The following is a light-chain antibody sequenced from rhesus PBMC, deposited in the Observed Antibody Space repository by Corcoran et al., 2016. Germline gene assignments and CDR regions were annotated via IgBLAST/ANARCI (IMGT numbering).Light chain of an antibody. J-gene: IGKJ1*01. CDR1: QRINTW. CDR2: KAF. Sequence: DIRMTQSPSSLSASIGDTVTINCRASQRINTWLAWYQQKPGNAPKPRIFKAFSLQSGVPSRVSGTGSGTDFTLTISILQPEDFATYYCLQYNSDPWTFGQGTKVEIK. CDR3: LQYNSDPWT. V-gene: IGKV1-22*01.